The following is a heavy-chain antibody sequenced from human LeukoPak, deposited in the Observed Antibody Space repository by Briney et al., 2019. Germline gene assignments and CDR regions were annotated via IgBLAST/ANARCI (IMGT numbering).Heavy chain of an antibody. V-gene: IGHV3-23*01. J-gene: IGHJ4*02. CDR2: ISGSGGST. Sequence: GGSLRLSCAASGFTFSSYAMSWVRQAPGKGLEWVSAISGSGGSTYYADSVKGRFTISRDNSKNTLYLQMNSLRAEDTAVYYCAKDPDYYGSGSQANPFDYWGQGTLVTVSS. CDR1: GFTFSSYA. D-gene: IGHD3-10*01. CDR3: AKDPDYYGSGSQANPFDY.